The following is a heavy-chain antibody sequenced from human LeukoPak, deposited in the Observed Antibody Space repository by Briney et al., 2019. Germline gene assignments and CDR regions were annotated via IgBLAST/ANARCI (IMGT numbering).Heavy chain of an antibody. V-gene: IGHV3-64*01. J-gene: IGHJ5*02. CDR1: GFTFSSYA. CDR3: ARDRAVYCSGGSCSGGFDP. Sequence: GGSLRLSCAASGFTFSSYAMSWVRQAPGKGLEYVSAISSNGGSTYYANSVKGRFTISRDNSKNTLYLQMGSLRAEDMAVYYCARDRAVYCSGGSCSGGFDPWGQGTLVTVSS. D-gene: IGHD2-15*01. CDR2: ISSNGGST.